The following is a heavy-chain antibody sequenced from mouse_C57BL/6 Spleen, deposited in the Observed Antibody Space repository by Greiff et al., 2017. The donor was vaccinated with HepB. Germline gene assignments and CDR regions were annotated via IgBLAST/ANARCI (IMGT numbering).Heavy chain of an antibody. Sequence: VQRVESGAELARPGASVKMSCKASGYTFTSYTMHWVKQRPGQGLEWIGYINPSSGYTKYNQKFKDKATLTADKSSSTAYMQLSSLTSEDSAVYYCERLTTVPHWYFDVWGTGTTVTVSS. D-gene: IGHD1-1*01. CDR2: INPSSGYT. J-gene: IGHJ1*03. CDR1: GYTFTSYT. V-gene: IGHV1-4*01. CDR3: ERLTTVPHWYFDV.